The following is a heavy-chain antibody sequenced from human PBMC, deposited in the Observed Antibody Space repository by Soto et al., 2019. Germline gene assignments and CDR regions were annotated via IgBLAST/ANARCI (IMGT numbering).Heavy chain of an antibody. D-gene: IGHD6-13*01. CDR2: INPNNGST. J-gene: IGHJ5*02. CDR1: GYTFTGYY. CDR3: ARKVAGSWYWFDP. Sequence: ASVNVSCKASGYTFTGYYMHWVRQAPGQRLEWMGWINPNNGSTNYSQKFQGRVTITRDTSASTAYMELSSLRSEDTAVYYCARKVAGSWYWFDPWGQGTLVTVSS. V-gene: IGHV1-2*02.